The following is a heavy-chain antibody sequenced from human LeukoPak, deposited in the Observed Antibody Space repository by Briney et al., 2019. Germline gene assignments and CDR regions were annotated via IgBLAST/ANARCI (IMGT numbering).Heavy chain of an antibody. CDR2: ITGDGAII. CDR1: GLSLNRYD. Sequence: GGSLRLSCAASGLSLNRYDMNWVRLVPGKGLEWVSRITGDGAIIDYADSVKGRFTISRDNSRNTVYLQMNSLRVEDTAIYYCAKDSSGWGRFDYWGQGTLVTASS. CDR3: AKDSSGWGRFDY. J-gene: IGHJ4*02. D-gene: IGHD6-19*01. V-gene: IGHV3-23*01.